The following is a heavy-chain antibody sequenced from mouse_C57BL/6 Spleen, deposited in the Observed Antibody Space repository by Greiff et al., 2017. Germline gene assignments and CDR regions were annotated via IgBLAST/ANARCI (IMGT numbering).Heavy chain of an antibody. V-gene: IGHV1-58*01. CDR2: IYIGNGYT. CDR1: GYTFTSYG. J-gene: IGHJ2*01. Sequence: VQLQQSGAELVRPGPSVKMSCKTSGYTFTSYGINWVKQRPGQGLEWIGYIYIGNGYTEYTEKFKGKATLTSDTSSSTAYMQLSSLTSEYSAFYFCARRANWNYFDYWGQGTTLTVSS. D-gene: IGHD4-1*01. CDR3: ARRANWNYFDY.